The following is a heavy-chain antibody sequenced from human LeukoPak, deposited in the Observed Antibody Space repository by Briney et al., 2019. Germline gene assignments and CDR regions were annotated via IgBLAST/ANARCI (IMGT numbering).Heavy chain of an antibody. V-gene: IGHV5-51*01. CDR3: ARLHNYDFWRNHGDY. CDR1: GSIFTSYW. Sequence: GASLQISCKGSGSIFTSYWIGWVRQLPGKGLEWMGIIYPGDSDTRYSPSFQGQVTISADKSISTAYLQWSSLKASDTAMYYCARLHNYDFWRNHGDYWGQGTLVTVSS. J-gene: IGHJ4*02. D-gene: IGHD3-3*01. CDR2: IYPGDSDT.